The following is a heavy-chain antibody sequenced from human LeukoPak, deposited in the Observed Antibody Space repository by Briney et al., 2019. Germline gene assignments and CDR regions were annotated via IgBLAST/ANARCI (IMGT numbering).Heavy chain of an antibody. J-gene: IGHJ6*02. CDR2: IKSQTDGGTT. V-gene: IGHV3-15*01. D-gene: IGHD1/OR15-1a*01. Sequence: NAGGSLRLSCAASGVTFSKAWMSWVRQAPGKGLDWVGRIKSQTDGGTTDYAAPVKGRFSISRDDSTNTLYLQMYNLKTEDTAVYYYTSPGRNNYYYYGVDVWGQGTTVTVSS. CDR1: GVTFSKAW. CDR3: TSPGRNNYYYYGVDV.